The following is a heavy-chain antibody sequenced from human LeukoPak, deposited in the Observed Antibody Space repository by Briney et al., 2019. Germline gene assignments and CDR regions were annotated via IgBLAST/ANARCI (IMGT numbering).Heavy chain of an antibody. CDR2: INSDGSST. J-gene: IGHJ3*02. V-gene: IGHV3-74*01. D-gene: IGHD2-8*01. CDR3: ARVQGHPPNGLDI. CDR1: GFTFSSYW. Sequence: AGGSLRLSCAASGFTFSSYWMHWVRQAPGKGLVWVPRINSDGSSTSYADAVKGRFTISRDNAKNTAYLQMNSLRAEDTAVYYCARVQGHPPNGLDIWGQGTMVTVSS.